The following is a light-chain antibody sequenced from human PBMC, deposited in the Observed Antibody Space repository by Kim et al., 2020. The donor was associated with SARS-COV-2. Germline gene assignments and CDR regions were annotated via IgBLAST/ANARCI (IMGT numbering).Light chain of an antibody. CDR1: SSDVGGYNF. J-gene: IGLJ2*01. V-gene: IGLV2-11*03. Sequence: PGKSVTISCTGTSSDVGGYNFVSWYQQHPGKAPKFMIYDVNKRPSGVPDRFSGSKSGNTASLTISGLQADDEADYYCCSFAGSYFLFGGGTQLTVL. CDR3: CSFAGSYFL. CDR2: DVN.